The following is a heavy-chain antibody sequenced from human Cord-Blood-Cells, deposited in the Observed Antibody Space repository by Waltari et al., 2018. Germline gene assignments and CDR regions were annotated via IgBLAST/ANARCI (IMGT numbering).Heavy chain of an antibody. D-gene: IGHD6-19*01. V-gene: IGHV4-34*01. J-gene: IGHJ4*02. CDR1: GGSFIVYY. Sequence: QWQLQQWGAGLLKPSETLSPTCAVYGGSFIVYYWSWVRQPPGKGLDWIGEINHSGTPNYNPHHKSRVTISVATSTNQFSLKLGSVTAADTAVYYCARGGSSGFDYWGQGTLVTVSS. CDR3: ARGGSSGFDY. CDR2: INHSGTP.